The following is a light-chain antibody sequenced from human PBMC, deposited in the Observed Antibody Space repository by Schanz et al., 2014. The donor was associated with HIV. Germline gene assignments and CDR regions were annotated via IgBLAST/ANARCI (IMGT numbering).Light chain of an antibody. CDR2: VTH. Sequence: QSVLTQPPSVSAAPGQRVTISCSGGASNIGHNYVSWFQQFPGTTPKLLIYVTHQRPSEIPDRFSGSKTGTSATLAITGLQTEDEADYYCATWDTFLNGVVFGGGTKLTVL. CDR3: ATWDTFLNGVV. V-gene: IGLV1-51*01. CDR1: ASNIGHNY. J-gene: IGLJ2*01.